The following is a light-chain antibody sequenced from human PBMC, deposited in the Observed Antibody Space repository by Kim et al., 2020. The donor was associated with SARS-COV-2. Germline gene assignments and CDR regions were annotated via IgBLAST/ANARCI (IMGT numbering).Light chain of an antibody. Sequence: ASVGGRVTITCRASQGITDDLNWYQQIPGKAPNLLIYAASTLQTGVPSRFSGGGSGTEFTLTISSLQPEDSATYFCQQSYSIPWTFGQGTKVDIK. V-gene: IGKV1-39*01. J-gene: IGKJ1*01. CDR2: AAS. CDR3: QQSYSIPWT. CDR1: QGITDD.